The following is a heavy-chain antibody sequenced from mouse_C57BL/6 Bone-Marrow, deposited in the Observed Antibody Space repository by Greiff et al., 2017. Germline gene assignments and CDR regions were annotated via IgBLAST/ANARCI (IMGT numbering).Heavy chain of an antibody. D-gene: IGHD2-3*01. CDR2: IHPNSGST. J-gene: IGHJ4*01. Sequence: VQLQQPGAELVQPGASVKLSCTASGYTFTSYWMHWVQQRPGQGLEWIGMIHPNSGSTTYNDKFKSKAKLTVDKYSSTAYMQLSRLTSEDSAVYCCARWLLRAMDYWGQGTSVTVSA. V-gene: IGHV1-64*01. CDR3: ARWLLRAMDY. CDR1: GYTFTSYW.